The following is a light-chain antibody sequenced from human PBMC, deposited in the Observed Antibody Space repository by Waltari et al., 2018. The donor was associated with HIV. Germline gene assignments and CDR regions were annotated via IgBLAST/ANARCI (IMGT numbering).Light chain of an antibody. CDR2: EVD. CDR3: SSYAGSDNYVV. CDR1: STYIGGYDY. V-gene: IGLV2-8*01. Sequence: QSALTQPPSASGSPGQSVTISCTGSSTYIGGYDYVSWYQQHPGKAPKFMIYEVDQRPSGVPDRFSGSKAGNTASLTVSGLQAEDEAYYYCSSYAGSDNYVVFGGGTKLTVL. J-gene: IGLJ2*01.